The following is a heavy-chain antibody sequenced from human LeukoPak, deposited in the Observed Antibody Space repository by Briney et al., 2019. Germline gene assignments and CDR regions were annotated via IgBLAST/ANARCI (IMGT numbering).Heavy chain of an antibody. CDR2: ISGSGGST. V-gene: IGHV3-23*01. J-gene: IGHJ2*01. CDR3: AKYSSSWYANWYFNL. CDR1: GFTFSGYA. D-gene: IGHD6-13*01. Sequence: GGSLRLSCAASGFTFSGYAMSWVRQAPGKGLEWVSAISGSGGSTYYADSVKGRFTISRDNSKNTLYLQMNSLRAEDTAVYYCAKYSSSWYANWYFNLWGRGTLVTVSS.